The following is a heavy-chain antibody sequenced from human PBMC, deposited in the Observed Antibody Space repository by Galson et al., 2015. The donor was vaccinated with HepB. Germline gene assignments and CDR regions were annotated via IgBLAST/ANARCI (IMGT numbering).Heavy chain of an antibody. J-gene: IGHJ6*04. V-gene: IGHV3-11*01. CDR1: GFTFSDYY. Sequence: SLRLSCAASGFTFSDYYMSWIRQAPGKGLEWVSYISSSGSTIYYADSVKGRFTISRDNAKNSLYLQMNSLRAEDTAVYYCARDRDRFGLTDGLPAVWGKGTTVTVSS. D-gene: IGHD3-10*01. CDR2: ISSSGSTI. CDR3: ARDRDRFGLTDGLPAV.